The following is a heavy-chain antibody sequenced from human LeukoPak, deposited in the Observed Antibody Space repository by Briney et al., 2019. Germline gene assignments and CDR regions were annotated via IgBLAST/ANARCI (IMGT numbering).Heavy chain of an antibody. J-gene: IGHJ6*02. CDR1: GGSISNYY. Sequence: SETLSLTCTVSGGSISNYYWNWIRQPPGKGLEWIGYIYYSGSTNYNPSLKSRVTISVDTSKNQFSLNLSSVTAADTAVYYCARSLQYNNNNYFYYGIDVWGQGTTVTVSS. V-gene: IGHV4-59*01. CDR2: IYYSGST. D-gene: IGHD5-24*01. CDR3: ARSLQYNNNNYFYYGIDV.